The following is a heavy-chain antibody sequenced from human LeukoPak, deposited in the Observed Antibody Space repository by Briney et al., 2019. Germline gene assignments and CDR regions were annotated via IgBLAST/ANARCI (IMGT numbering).Heavy chain of an antibody. J-gene: IGHJ4*02. CDR1: GGSFSDYY. Sequence: SETLSLTCAVYGGSFSDYYWSWIRQPPGKGREWIGEINHSGSTNYNPSLKSRVTISVDTSKNQFYLKLSSVTAADTAVYYCASGYYDSSGYYYDYWGQGTLVTVSS. CDR2: INHSGST. V-gene: IGHV4-34*01. D-gene: IGHD3-22*01. CDR3: ASGYYDSSGYYYDY.